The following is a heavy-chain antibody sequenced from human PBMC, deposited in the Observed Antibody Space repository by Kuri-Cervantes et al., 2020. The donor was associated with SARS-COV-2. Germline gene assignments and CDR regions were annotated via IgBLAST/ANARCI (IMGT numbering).Heavy chain of an antibody. Sequence: GESLKISCKTSGYGFTFYWIAWVRQMPGKGLEWMGIIYPGDSDARYSPSFQGQVTISADKSINTAYLQWSSLKASDTAMYYCARRRSGSARHFDYWGQGTLVTVSS. CDR3: ARRRSGSARHFDY. D-gene: IGHD1-26*01. J-gene: IGHJ4*02. V-gene: IGHV5-51*01. CDR2: IYPGDSDA. CDR1: GYGFTFYW.